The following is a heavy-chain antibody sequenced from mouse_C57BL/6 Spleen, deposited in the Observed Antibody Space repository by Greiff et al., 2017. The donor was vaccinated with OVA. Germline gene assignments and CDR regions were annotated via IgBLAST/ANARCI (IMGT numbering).Heavy chain of an antibody. CDR2: IYPRSGNT. J-gene: IGHJ4*01. CDR1: GYTFTSYG. Sequence: VQLQQSGAELARPGASVKLSCKASGYTFTSYGISWVKQRTGQGLEWIGEIYPRSGNTYYNEKFKGKATLTADKSSSTAYMELRSLTSEDSAVYFCARRDGSSFYAMDYWGQGTSVTVSS. V-gene: IGHV1-81*01. D-gene: IGHD1-1*01. CDR3: ARRDGSSFYAMDY.